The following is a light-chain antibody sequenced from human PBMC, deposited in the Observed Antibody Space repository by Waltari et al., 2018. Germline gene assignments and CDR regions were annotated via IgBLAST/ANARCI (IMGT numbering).Light chain of an antibody. J-gene: IGKJ4*01. CDR1: KGISMY. CDR3: QQSYSTLLT. V-gene: IGKV1-39*01. Sequence: TCRASKGISMYLSWDQKNPWKAPKLLIYAASSLQSGVPSRFSGSGAGTYVTLTISSLQPEDFATYYCQQSYSTLLTFGGGTKVEIK. CDR2: AAS.